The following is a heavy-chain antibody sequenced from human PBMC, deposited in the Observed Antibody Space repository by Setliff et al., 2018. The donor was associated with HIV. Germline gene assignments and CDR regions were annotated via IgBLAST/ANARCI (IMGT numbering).Heavy chain of an antibody. CDR2: ISYDGSDK. J-gene: IGHJ5*02. D-gene: IGHD3-22*01. CDR1: GFTFSIYA. CDR3: ARGYCDTSGCLRGGDVS. V-gene: IGHV3-30*04. Sequence: GESLTISCAASGFTFSIYAIHRVRQAPGKGLEWVAVISYDGSDKYYADSVKGRFTISRDNSKNTLYLQMNSLRTEDTAVYYWARGYCDTSGCLRGGDVSWGQGTLVTVSS.